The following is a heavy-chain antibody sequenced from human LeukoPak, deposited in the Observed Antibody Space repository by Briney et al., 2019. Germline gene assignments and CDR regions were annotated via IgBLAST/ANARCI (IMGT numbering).Heavy chain of an antibody. J-gene: IGHJ6*03. CDR3: ARGLNYYDSSGYSSYYYYMDV. Sequence: PSETLSLTCAVYGGSFSGYYWSWIRQPPGKGLELIGEINHGGSTNYNPSLKSRVTISVDTSKNQFSLKLSSVTAADTAVYYCARGLNYYDSSGYSSYYYYMDVWGKGTTVTVSS. CDR1: GGSFSGYY. D-gene: IGHD3-22*01. CDR2: INHGGST. V-gene: IGHV4-34*01.